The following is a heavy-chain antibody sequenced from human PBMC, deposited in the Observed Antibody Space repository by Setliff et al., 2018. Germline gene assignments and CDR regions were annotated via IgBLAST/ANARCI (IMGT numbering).Heavy chain of an antibody. CDR3: AKEYVVISFVRNSHQHYGMDV. CDR2: IYTSGAT. D-gene: IGHD2-21*01. CDR1: GASLRSGSYY. Sequence: SETLSLTCTVSGASLRSGSYYWSWIRQPAGKGLEWIGRIYTSGATTYSPSLKSRVSISADTSKNLLSLTLKSVTAADTAVYYCAKEYVVISFVRNSHQHYGMDVWGPGTTVTSP. V-gene: IGHV4-61*02. J-gene: IGHJ6*02.